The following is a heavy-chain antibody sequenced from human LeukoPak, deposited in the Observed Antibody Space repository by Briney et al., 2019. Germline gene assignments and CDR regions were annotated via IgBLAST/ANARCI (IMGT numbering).Heavy chain of an antibody. CDR2: IIPIFGTA. D-gene: IGHD6-19*01. CDR1: GGTFSSYA. J-gene: IGHJ3*02. CDR3: ARDLYSSGWYDAFDI. Sequence: SVKVSCKASGGTFSSYAISWVRQAPGQGLEWMGRIIPIFGTANYAQRFQGRVTITTDESTSTAYMELSSLRSEDTAVYYCARDLYSSGWYDAFDIWGQGTMVTVSS. V-gene: IGHV1-69*05.